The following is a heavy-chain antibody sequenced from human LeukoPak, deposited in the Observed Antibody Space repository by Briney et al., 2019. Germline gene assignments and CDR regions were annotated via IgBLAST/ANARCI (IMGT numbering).Heavy chain of an antibody. CDR2: INTGNGNT. CDR3: AREYRGLAVNLQEVYNWFDP. D-gene: IGHD6-19*01. J-gene: IGHJ5*02. Sequence: RGASVKVSCKTSDYTFINSAMHWVRQAPGQGLEWMAWINTGNGNTKYSQKFQGRATTTRDTSATTAYMELSSLTSEDTAVYYCAREYRGLAVNLQEVYNWFDPWGQGTLVTVSS. V-gene: IGHV1-3*04. CDR1: DYTFINSA.